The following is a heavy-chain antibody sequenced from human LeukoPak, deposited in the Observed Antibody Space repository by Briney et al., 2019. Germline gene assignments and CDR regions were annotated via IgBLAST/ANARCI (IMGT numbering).Heavy chain of an antibody. V-gene: IGHV1-2*02. CDR1: GYTFTDFY. D-gene: IGHD1-26*01. CDR2: INPKSGGT. CDR3: ARGRYSGSYYVDY. J-gene: IGHJ4*02. Sequence: ASVTVSYKASGYTFTDFYIHWVRQAPGQGLEWMGWINPKSGGTNSAQKFQGRVTMTRDTSLSTVYMDLSSLRSDDTAVYYCARGRYSGSYYVDYWGQGTLVTVSS.